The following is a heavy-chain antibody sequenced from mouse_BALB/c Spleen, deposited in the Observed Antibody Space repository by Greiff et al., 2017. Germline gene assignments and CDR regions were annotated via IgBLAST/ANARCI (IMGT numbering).Heavy chain of an antibody. D-gene: IGHD2-3*01. CDR2: INPYNDGT. CDR1: GYTFTSYV. Sequence: EVKLMESGPELVKPGASVKMSCKASGYTFTSYVMHWVKQKPGQGLEWIGYINPYNDGTKYNEKFKGKATLTSDKSSSTAYMELSSLTSEDSAVYYCARQDDGYYYYAMDYWGQGTSVTVSS. V-gene: IGHV1-14*01. J-gene: IGHJ4*01. CDR3: ARQDDGYYYYAMDY.